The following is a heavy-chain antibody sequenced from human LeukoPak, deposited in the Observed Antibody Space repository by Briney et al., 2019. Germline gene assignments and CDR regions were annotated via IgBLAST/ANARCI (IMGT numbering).Heavy chain of an antibody. J-gene: IGHJ4*02. CDR1: GYTFTSYD. CDR2: MNPNSGNT. V-gene: IGHV1-8*03. CDR3: ARGLGYCSGGSCYHDY. Sequence: ASVKVSCKASGYTFTSYDINWVRQATGQGLEWMGWMNPNSGNTGYAQKFQGRVTITRNTSISTAYMEPSSLRSEDTAVYYCARGLGYCSGGSCYHDYWGQGTLVTVSS. D-gene: IGHD2-15*01.